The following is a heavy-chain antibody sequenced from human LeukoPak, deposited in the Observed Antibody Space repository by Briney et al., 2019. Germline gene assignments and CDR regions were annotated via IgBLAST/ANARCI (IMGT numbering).Heavy chain of an antibody. Sequence: SQTLSLTCTVSGGSISSGGYYWSWIRQPPGKGLEWIGYIYHSGSTYYNPSLKSRVTISVDRSKNQFSLKLSSVTAADTAVYYCARGPDGFSAGYYYMDVWGKGTTVTVSS. CDR1: GGSISSGGYY. V-gene: IGHV4-30-2*01. J-gene: IGHJ6*03. D-gene: IGHD5-24*01. CDR2: IYHSGST. CDR3: ARGPDGFSAGYYYMDV.